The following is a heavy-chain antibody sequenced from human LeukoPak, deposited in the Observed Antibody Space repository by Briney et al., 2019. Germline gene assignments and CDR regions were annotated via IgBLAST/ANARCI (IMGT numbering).Heavy chain of an antibody. CDR3: ARPYSSSF. J-gene: IGHJ4*02. Sequence: GGSLRLSCAASGFTFSIHGMNWVRQAPGKGLEWLSYISSSGGTKYYADSVKGRFTISRVNAKNSLYLQMSSLRAEDTAVYYCARPYSSSFWGQGTLVTVAS. D-gene: IGHD6-6*01. V-gene: IGHV3-48*04. CDR1: GFTFSIHG. CDR2: ISSSGGTK.